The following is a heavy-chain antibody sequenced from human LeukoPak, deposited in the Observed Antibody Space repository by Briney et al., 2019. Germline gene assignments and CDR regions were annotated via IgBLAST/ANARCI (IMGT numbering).Heavy chain of an antibody. J-gene: IGHJ3*02. CDR1: GYTFTSYG. CDR3: ARRYSGYDDAFDI. D-gene: IGHD5-12*01. Sequence: GASVKVSCKASGYTFTSYGISWVRQAPGQGLEWMGWISDYNGNTNYPQKLQGRGTMTTDTSTSTAYMELRSLRSDDTAVYYCARRYSGYDDAFDIWGQGTMVTVSS. V-gene: IGHV1-18*01. CDR2: ISDYNGNT.